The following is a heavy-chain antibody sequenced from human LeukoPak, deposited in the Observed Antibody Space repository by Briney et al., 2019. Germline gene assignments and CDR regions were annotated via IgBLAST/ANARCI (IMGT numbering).Heavy chain of an antibody. Sequence: GGSLRLSCAASGFTFSSYSMTWVRQAPGKGLEWVASISSDSSYIDYADSVKGRFTISRDNAKNSLYLQMNSLRAEDTAVCYCARDAYIFREGASYYYYYMDVWGKGTTVTISS. CDR1: GFTFSSYS. CDR3: ARDAYIFREGASYYYYYMDV. D-gene: IGHD1-26*01. CDR2: ISSDSSYI. V-gene: IGHV3-21*01. J-gene: IGHJ6*03.